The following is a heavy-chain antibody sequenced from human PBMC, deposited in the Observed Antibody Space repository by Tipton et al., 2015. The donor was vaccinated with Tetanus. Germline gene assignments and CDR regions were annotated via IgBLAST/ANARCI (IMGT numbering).Heavy chain of an antibody. CDR1: GDSITTGGSY. CDR3: ARHGRGVSMVRGVVRGPFNN. CDR2: ILYTGST. V-gene: IGHV4-30-4*01. J-gene: IGHJ4*02. D-gene: IGHD3-10*01. Sequence: TLSLTCTVSGDSITTGGSYWSWIRQHPGKGLEWTGYILYTGSTYHNPSLKSRLTISVDTSKNQFSLKLKSVTAADTAVYYCARHGRGVSMVRGVVRGPFNNWGQGTLVTVSS.